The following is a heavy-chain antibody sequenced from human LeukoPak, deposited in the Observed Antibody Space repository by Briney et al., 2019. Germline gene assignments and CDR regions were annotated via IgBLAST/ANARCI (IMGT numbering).Heavy chain of an antibody. CDR2: IKQDGSEK. Sequence: QSGGSLRLSCAASGFTFRSYWMSWVRQAPGKGLEWVANIKQDGSEKYYVDSVKGRFTISRDNAKNSLYLQMNSLRAEDTAVYYCARAPPEYYVTSGYYLNLLYFDYWGQGTLVTVSS. V-gene: IGHV3-7*02. CDR3: ARAPPEYYVTSGYYLNLLYFDY. D-gene: IGHD3-22*01. J-gene: IGHJ4*02. CDR1: GFTFRSYW.